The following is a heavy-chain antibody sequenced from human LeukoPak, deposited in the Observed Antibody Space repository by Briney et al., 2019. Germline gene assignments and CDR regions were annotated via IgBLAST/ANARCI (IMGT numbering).Heavy chain of an antibody. CDR1: GFTFSNYW. CDR2: ISSSSYI. Sequence: GGSLRLSCAASGFTFSNYWMSWVRQAPGKGLEWVSSISSSSYIYYADSVKGRFTISRDNAKNSLYLQMNSLRAEDTAVYYCAGIGQQQQLPDYWGQGTLVTVSS. V-gene: IGHV3-21*01. CDR3: AGIGQQQQLPDY. D-gene: IGHD6-13*01. J-gene: IGHJ4*02.